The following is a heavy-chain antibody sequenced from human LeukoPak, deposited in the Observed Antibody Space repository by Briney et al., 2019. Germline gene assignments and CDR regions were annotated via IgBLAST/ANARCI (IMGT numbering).Heavy chain of an antibody. J-gene: IGHJ4*02. Sequence: GGSLRLSCPVSGFTFSTYVMHWVRQAPGKGLEYVSAISSNGDNTYYADSVKGRFTISRDNSKNTLYLQMSSLRADDTAVYYCVRGTGYWGQGTLVTVSS. CDR3: VRGTGY. CDR1: GFTFSTYV. V-gene: IGHV3-64D*06. CDR2: ISSNGDNT.